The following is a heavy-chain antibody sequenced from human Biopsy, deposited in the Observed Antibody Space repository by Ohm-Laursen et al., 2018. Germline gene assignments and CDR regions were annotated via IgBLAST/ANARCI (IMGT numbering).Heavy chain of an antibody. CDR1: GDSITRSY. CDR3: ARDSGILNYGNVKYYHYYGMDV. CDR2: IYYSVMT. J-gene: IGHJ6*02. D-gene: IGHD4-11*01. V-gene: IGHV4-59*01. Sequence: SQTLSLTCTLSGDSITRSYWSWIRQPPGKGLEWIGHIYYSVMTNYNPSLQSRVSISVDTSRNQVSLTLSSVTAADTAVYYCARDSGILNYGNVKYYHYYGMDVWGQGTKVTVSS.